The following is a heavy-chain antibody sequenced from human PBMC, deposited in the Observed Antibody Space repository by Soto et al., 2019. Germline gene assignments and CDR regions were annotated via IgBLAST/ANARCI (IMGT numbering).Heavy chain of an antibody. CDR3: AKEWGVYDGSGDFSDDFDC. D-gene: IGHD3-22*01. CDR2: ISSDGNKK. Sequence: VQLVQSGGGVVQPGRSLRLSCVASGFTFSADGMHWVRQAPGKGLEWVSAISSDGNKKDYGDSVKGRFTISGDNSKNTLYLQMNSLRAEDTAIYYCAKEWGVYDGSGDFSDDFDCWGQGTLVTVSS. CDR1: GFTFSADG. V-gene: IGHV3-30*18. J-gene: IGHJ4*02.